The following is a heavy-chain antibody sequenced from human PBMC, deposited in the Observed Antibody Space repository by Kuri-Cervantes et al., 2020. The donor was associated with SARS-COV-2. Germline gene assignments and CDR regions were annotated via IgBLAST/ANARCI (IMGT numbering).Heavy chain of an antibody. Sequence: EGSLRLSCAASGFTFSSYEMNWVRQAPGKGLEWVSYISSSGSTIYYADSVKGRFTISRDNAKNSLYLQMNSLRAEDTAVYYCARDRNDGWFDPWGQGTLVTVSS. CDR2: ISSSGSTI. J-gene: IGHJ5*02. V-gene: IGHV3-48*03. CDR1: GFTFSSYE. CDR3: ARDRNDGWFDP. D-gene: IGHD1-1*01.